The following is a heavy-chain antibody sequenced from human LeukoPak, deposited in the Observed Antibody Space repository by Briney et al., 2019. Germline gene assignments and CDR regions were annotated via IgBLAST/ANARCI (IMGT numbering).Heavy chain of an antibody. CDR3: ARRPYYYDSSRYRDY. V-gene: IGHV4-59*08. D-gene: IGHD3-22*01. CDR2: IYYSGST. CDR1: GGSISSYY. Sequence: SETLSLTCTVSGGSISSYYWSWIRQPPGKGLEWIGYIYYSGSTYYNPSLKSRVTISVDTSKNQFSLKLSSVTAADTAVYYCARRPYYYDSSRYRDYWGQGTLVTVSS. J-gene: IGHJ4*02.